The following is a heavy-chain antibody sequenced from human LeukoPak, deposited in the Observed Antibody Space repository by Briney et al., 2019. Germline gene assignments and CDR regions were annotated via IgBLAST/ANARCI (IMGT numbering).Heavy chain of an antibody. J-gene: IGHJ4*02. CDR1: GFTFSTYW. V-gene: IGHV3-7*01. CDR3: ATDRDNSDWQKRFDS. Sequence: GGYLRLSCAASGFTFSTYWMNWYRQAPGKGLEWVGNINQDASEINYVDSVRGRFTISRDNAKNSLHLQMNSLRAEDTAVYYCATDRDNSDWQKRFDSWGQGTLVTVSS. D-gene: IGHD2-21*02. CDR2: INQDASEI.